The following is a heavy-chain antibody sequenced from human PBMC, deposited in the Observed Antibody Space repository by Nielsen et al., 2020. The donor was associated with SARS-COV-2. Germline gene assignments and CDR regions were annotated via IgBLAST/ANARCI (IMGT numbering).Heavy chain of an antibody. V-gene: IGHV4-39*02. D-gene: IGHD2-2*01. J-gene: IGHJ4*02. Sequence: SETLSLTCTVSGGSISGSTFYWGWVRQPPGKGLEWIAAIYYTGSTYYTPSLKSRVTISVDTSKNKYSLKLSSVTAADTAVYYCAREDSSSCHDSWGQGTLVTVSS. CDR1: GGSISGSTFY. CDR2: IYYTGST. CDR3: AREDSSSCHDS.